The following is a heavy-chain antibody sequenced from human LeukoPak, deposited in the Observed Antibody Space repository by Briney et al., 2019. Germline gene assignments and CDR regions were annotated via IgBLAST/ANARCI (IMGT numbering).Heavy chain of an antibody. CDR2: MNPNSGNT. D-gene: IGHD2-2*02. Sequence: ASVRVSCKASGYTFTSYDINWVRQATGQGLEWMGWMNPNSGNTGYAQKFQGRVTMTRNTSISTAYMELSSLRSEDTAVYYCAREDIVVVPAAIYRFDPWGQGTLVTVSS. CDR3: AREDIVVVPAAIYRFDP. J-gene: IGHJ5*02. CDR1: GYTFTSYD. V-gene: IGHV1-8*01.